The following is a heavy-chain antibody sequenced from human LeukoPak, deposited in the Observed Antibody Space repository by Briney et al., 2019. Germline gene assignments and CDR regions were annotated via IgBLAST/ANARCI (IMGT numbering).Heavy chain of an antibody. CDR3: ARLASRSY. Sequence: PGGSLRLFCAVSGFTVSTNFMSWVRQAPGKGPEWVSIIYADGGTKYADSVKGRFTISRDTSKNTFSLQMNNLRAEDTAVYYCARLASRSYWGQGTLVAVSS. V-gene: IGHV3-53*01. D-gene: IGHD6-6*01. CDR1: GFTVSTNF. J-gene: IGHJ4*02. CDR2: IYADGGT.